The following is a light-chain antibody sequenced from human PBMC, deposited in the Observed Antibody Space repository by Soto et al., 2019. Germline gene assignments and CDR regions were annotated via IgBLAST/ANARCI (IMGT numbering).Light chain of an antibody. V-gene: IGKV1-12*01. CDR3: QQANSLPYT. CDR1: QGIGIY. J-gene: IGKJ2*01. Sequence: DIQMTQSPSSVSASVGDRVTITCRASQGIGIYLAWYQQKPGKAPKLLIYAASTLQSGVPSRFRGSGSGTDFTLTISSLQPEAFATYFCQQANSLPYTFGQGTKVDIK. CDR2: AAS.